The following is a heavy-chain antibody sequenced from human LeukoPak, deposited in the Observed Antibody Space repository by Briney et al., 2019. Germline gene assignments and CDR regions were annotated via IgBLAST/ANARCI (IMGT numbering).Heavy chain of an antibody. CDR2: IYYSGST. J-gene: IGHJ5*02. D-gene: IGHD2-21*01. V-gene: IGHV4-59*01. CDR1: GGSISRNY. CDR3: ATTYSRSGDDWFHP. Sequence: SETLSLTCTVSGGSISRNYWSWIRKSPGRGLEWIGYIYYSGSTHYNPSLKSRVTMSIDTSKNKFSLKLSSATAADTAIYYCATTYSRSGDDWFHPWGQGILVTVSS.